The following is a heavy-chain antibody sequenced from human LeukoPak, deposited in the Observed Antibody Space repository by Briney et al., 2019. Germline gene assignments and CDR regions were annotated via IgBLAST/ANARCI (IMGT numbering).Heavy chain of an antibody. V-gene: IGHV1-3*01. Sequence: ASVKVSCKASGYAFPHYGVQWVRQAPGQTLEWMGWINAGSGDDTKYSQKFQARLTMTTDTSATTVYMELNSLRPEDTAVYYCARSGSNWSCDSWGQGTLVTVSS. CDR3: ARSGSNWSCDS. D-gene: IGHD6-13*01. J-gene: IGHJ4*02. CDR1: GYAFPHYG. CDR2: INAGSGDDT.